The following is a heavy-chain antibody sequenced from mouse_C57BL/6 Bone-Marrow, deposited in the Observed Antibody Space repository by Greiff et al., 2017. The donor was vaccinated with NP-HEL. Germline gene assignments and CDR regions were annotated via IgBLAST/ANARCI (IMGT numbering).Heavy chain of an antibody. CDR3: ARAYYYGSSWDFDV. Sequence: QVQLQQPGAELVMPGASVKLSCKASGYTFTSYWMHWVKQRPGQGLEWIGEIDPSDSYTNYNQKFKGKSTLTVDKSSSTAYMQLSSLTSEDSAVYYCARAYYYGSSWDFDVWGTGTTVTVSS. CDR2: IDPSDSYT. D-gene: IGHD1-1*01. V-gene: IGHV1-69*01. J-gene: IGHJ1*03. CDR1: GYTFTSYW.